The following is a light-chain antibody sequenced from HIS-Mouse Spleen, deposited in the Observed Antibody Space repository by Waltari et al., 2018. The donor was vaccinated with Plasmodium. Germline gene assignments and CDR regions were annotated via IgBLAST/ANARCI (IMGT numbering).Light chain of an antibody. J-gene: IGKJ3*01. V-gene: IGKV3-15*01. CDR3: QQYNNWSFT. CDR2: GAS. Sequence: IVMTQSPATLSVSPGERVTLSCRASQSVSSNLAWYQQKPGQAPRLSLYGASTRATGIPARFGGSGSGTEFTLTISSLQSEDFAVYYCQQYNNWSFTFGPGTKVDIK. CDR1: QSVSSN.